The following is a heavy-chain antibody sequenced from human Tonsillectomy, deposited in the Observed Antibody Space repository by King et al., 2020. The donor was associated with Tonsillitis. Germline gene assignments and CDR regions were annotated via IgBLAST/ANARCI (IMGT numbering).Heavy chain of an antibody. V-gene: IGHV3-23*04. J-gene: IGHJ4*02. CDR2: IRESGGTT. D-gene: IGHD5-18*01. CDR3: AKQYLDTN. Sequence: VQLVESGGGLVQPGGSLRLSCAASGFTFSSFAMNWVRQAPGKGLEWVSSIRESGGTTDYADSVKGRFTIPRDNSKNTLYLQMDYLRAEDTAVYYCAKQYLDTNWGQGTLVTVSS. CDR1: GFTFSSFA.